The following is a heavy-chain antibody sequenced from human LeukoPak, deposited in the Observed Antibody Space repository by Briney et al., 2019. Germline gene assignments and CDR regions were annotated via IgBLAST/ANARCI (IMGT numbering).Heavy chain of an antibody. V-gene: IGHV4-61*10. CDR1: GDSVSSSSYY. J-gene: IGHJ3*02. D-gene: IGHD1-26*01. CDR3: ARVPSTKTDTFDI. Sequence: PSETLSLTCTVSGDSVSSSSYYWTWIRQSAGKGLEWIGRIYITGSTNYNPSLKSRVTISVDTSKNQFSLKLSSVTAADTAVYYCARVPSTKTDTFDIWGQGTMVTVSS. CDR2: IYITGST.